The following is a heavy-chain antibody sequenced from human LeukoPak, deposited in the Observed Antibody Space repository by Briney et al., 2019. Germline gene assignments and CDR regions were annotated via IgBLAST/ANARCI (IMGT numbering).Heavy chain of an antibody. Sequence: PSETLSLTCTVSGGSISSGGYYWSWIRQPPGKGLEWIGYIYHSGSTYYNPSLKSRVTISVDRSKNQFSLKLSSVTAADTAVYYCARVAGQQLVIFDYWGQGTLVTVSS. V-gene: IGHV4-30-2*01. CDR2: IYHSGST. CDR1: GGSISSGGYY. J-gene: IGHJ4*02. D-gene: IGHD6-13*01. CDR3: ARVAGQQLVIFDY.